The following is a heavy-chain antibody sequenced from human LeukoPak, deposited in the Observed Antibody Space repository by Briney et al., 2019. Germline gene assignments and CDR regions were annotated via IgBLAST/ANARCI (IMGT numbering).Heavy chain of an antibody. Sequence: SETLSLTCIVSGGSISSSSYYWGWIRQPPGKGLEWIGEIYHSGTTNYNPSLKSRVTISMDTSKNQFSLNLRSVTAADTAVYYCARGQTSVVTAIPYYFDYWGRGTLVTVSS. CDR1: GGSISSSSYY. J-gene: IGHJ4*02. V-gene: IGHV4-39*07. CDR3: ARGQTSVVTAIPYYFDY. CDR2: IYHSGTT. D-gene: IGHD2-21*02.